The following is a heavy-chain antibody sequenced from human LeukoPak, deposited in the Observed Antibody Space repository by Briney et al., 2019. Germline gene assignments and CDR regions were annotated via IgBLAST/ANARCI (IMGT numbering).Heavy chain of an antibody. CDR1: GGSISSYY. CDR2: IYYSGST. Sequence: SETLSLTCTVSGGSISSYYWSWIRQPPGKGLEWSGYIYYSGSTNYNPSLKSRVTISVDTSKNQFSLKLSSVTAADTAVYYCARVGSSSRYYFDYWGQGTLVTVSS. J-gene: IGHJ4*02. CDR3: ARVGSSSRYYFDY. D-gene: IGHD6-13*01. V-gene: IGHV4-59*01.